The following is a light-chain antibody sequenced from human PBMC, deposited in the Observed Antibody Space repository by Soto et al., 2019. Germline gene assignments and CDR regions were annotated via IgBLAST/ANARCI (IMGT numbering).Light chain of an antibody. Sequence: EIVMTQSPATLSVSPGERATLSCRARQSVSSNLAWYQQKPGQAPRLLIYGASTRASGIPARFSGSGSGTEFTLTISSLQSEDVAAYSCQQYNNWPYTFGQGTKLEIK. CDR2: GAS. CDR1: QSVSSN. V-gene: IGKV3-15*01. J-gene: IGKJ2*01. CDR3: QQYNNWPYT.